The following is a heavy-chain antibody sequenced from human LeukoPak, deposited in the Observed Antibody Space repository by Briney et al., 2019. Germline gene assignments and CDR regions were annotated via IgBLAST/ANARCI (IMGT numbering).Heavy chain of an antibody. CDR2: IYYSGST. D-gene: IGHD1-26*01. V-gene: IGHV4-39*01. J-gene: IGHJ2*01. CDR3: ARLGGTYLTYWFFDL. CDR1: GGSISSSSYY. Sequence: SETLSLTCTVSGGSISSSSYYWGWIRQPPGKGLEWIGSIYYSGSTYYNPSLKSRVTISVDTSKNQFSLKLSSVTAADTAVYYCARLGGTYLTYWFFDLWGRGTLVTVSS.